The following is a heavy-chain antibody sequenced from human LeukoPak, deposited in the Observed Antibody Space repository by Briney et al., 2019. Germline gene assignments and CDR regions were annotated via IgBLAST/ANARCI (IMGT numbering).Heavy chain of an antibody. Sequence: PSETLSLTCIVSGGSISSYYWNWIRQPAGKGLEWIGRIYTSGSTNYNPSLKSRVTMSLDTSKNQFSLKLSSVTAADTAVYYCAREGTSGTHLNWFDPWGQGTLVTVSS. J-gene: IGHJ5*02. D-gene: IGHD1-1*01. CDR2: IYTSGST. CDR1: GGSISSYY. CDR3: AREGTSGTHLNWFDP. V-gene: IGHV4-4*07.